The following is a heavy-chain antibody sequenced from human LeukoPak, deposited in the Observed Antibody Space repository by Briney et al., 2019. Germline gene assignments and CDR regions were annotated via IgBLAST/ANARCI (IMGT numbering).Heavy chain of an antibody. D-gene: IGHD3-3*01. CDR1: GFSFSSFS. CDR2: ISGGSSFT. CDR3: AKEHDFWSGYHDAFDI. Sequence: PGGSLRLSCAASGFSFSSFSMNWVRQAPGKGLEWVSYISGGSSFTYYVDSVKGRFTISRDNAKNSLYLQMNSLRAEDTAVYYCAKEHDFWSGYHDAFDIWGQGTMVTVSS. J-gene: IGHJ3*02. V-gene: IGHV3-21*01.